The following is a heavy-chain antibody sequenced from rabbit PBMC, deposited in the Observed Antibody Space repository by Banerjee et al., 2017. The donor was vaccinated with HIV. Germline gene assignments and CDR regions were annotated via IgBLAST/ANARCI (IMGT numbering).Heavy chain of an antibody. CDR1: GFDFSSSYY. Sequence: QSLEESGGDLVKPGASLTLTCTASGFDFSSSYYMCWVRQAPGKGLEWIACIYASSGGSAYYASWAKGRFTISKTSSTTVTLQMTSLTAADTATYFCARGYGGYAAYDYANLWGQGTLVTVS. V-gene: IGHV1S40*01. D-gene: IGHD6-1*01. CDR3: ARGYGGYAAYDYANL. J-gene: IGHJ3*01. CDR2: IYASSGGSA.